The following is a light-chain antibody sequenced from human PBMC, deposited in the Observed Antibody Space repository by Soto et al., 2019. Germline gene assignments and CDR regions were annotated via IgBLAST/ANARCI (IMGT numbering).Light chain of an antibody. CDR2: EVS. V-gene: IGKV2D-29*02. Sequence: DIVMSQTPLSLSVTPGQPASISCRSSQRLLSSGGETYLFWYLQRPGQSPQLLIYEVSNRISAVPDRFSGSGSGTDFTLKISRVEAEDAGVYYCMQSTQLPLTCGQGTRREIK. CDR1: QRLLSSGGETY. CDR3: MQSTQLPLT. J-gene: IGKJ5*01.